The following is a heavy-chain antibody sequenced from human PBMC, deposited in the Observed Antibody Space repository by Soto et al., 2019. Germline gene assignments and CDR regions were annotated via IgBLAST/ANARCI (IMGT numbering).Heavy chain of an antibody. V-gene: IGHV2-26*01. J-gene: IGHJ6*03. Sequence: QVTLKESSPVLVNPTETLTLTCTVSGFSLSSPILGVSWIRQPPGKALEWLAHIFSNDEKSYTTSLKSRLSISKDTSKSQVVLTMTNMDPVDTATYFCARTTAGRDYYYYYMDVWGKGTTVTVSS. D-gene: IGHD6-13*01. CDR1: GFSLSSPILG. CDR2: IFSNDEK. CDR3: ARTTAGRDYYYYYMDV.